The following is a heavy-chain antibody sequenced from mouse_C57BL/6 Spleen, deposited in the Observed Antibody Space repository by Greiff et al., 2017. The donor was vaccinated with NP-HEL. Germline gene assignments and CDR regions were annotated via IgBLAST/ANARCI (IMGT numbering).Heavy chain of an antibody. CDR1: GYTFTSYW. D-gene: IGHD1-1*01. Sequence: VQLQQPGAELVKPGASVKLSCKASGYTFTSYWMHWVKQRPGQGLEWIGMIHPNSGSTNYNEKFKSKATLTVDKSSSTAYMQLSSLTSEDSAVYYCARNYYGSSLRFDYWGQGTTLTVSS. V-gene: IGHV1-64*01. J-gene: IGHJ2*01. CDR2: IHPNSGST. CDR3: ARNYYGSSLRFDY.